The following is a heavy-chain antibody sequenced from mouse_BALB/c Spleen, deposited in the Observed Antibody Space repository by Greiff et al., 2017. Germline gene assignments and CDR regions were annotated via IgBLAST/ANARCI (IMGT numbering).Heavy chain of an antibody. Sequence: QVQLQQPGAELVKPGASVKLSCKASGYTFTSYWMHWVKQRPGKGLEWIGEINPSNGRTNYNEKFKSKATLPVDKSSSTAYMQLSSLTSEDSAVYYCARDDYDGGAWFAYWGQGTLVTVSA. J-gene: IGHJ3*01. CDR2: INPSNGRT. D-gene: IGHD2-4*01. V-gene: IGHV1S81*02. CDR3: ARDDYDGGAWFAY. CDR1: GYTFTSYW.